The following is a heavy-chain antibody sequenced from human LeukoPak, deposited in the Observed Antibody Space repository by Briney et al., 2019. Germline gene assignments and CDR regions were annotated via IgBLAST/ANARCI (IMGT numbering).Heavy chain of an antibody. Sequence: GASVKVSCKASGYTFTGYYMHWVRQAPGQGLEWVGWINPKNGGTNYAQKFQGRVTMTRDTSISTAYMELSRLRSDDTAVYYCSRDCSRTTCYQNWGQGTLVTVSS. CDR1: GYTFTGYY. V-gene: IGHV1-2*02. CDR3: SRDCSRTTCYQN. D-gene: IGHD2-2*01. J-gene: IGHJ4*02. CDR2: INPKNGGT.